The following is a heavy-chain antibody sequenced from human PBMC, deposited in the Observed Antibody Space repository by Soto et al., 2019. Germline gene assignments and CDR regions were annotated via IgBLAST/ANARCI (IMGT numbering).Heavy chain of an antibody. CDR1: GFTFSSYA. J-gene: IGHJ3*02. D-gene: IGHD3-10*01. Sequence: PGGSLKLSCAASGFTFSSYAMHWVRQAPGKGLEWVAVISYDGSNKYYADSVKGRFTISRDNSKNTLYLQMNSLRAEDTAVYYCARALLEGAFEIWGQGTMVTVSS. CDR2: ISYDGSNK. CDR3: ARALLEGAFEI. V-gene: IGHV3-30-3*01.